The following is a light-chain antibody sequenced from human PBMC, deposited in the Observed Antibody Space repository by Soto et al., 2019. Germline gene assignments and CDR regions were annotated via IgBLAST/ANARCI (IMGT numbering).Light chain of an antibody. Sequence: AIRMTQSPSSFSASTGDRVTITCRASQAISSYLAWYQQKPGKAPKLLIYAASTLQSGVPSRFSGSGSGTDFTLTISCLQSEDFATYYCQQYYGFPYTCGQGTKLEIK. CDR1: QAISSY. CDR2: AAS. J-gene: IGKJ2*01. CDR3: QQYYGFPYT. V-gene: IGKV1-8*01.